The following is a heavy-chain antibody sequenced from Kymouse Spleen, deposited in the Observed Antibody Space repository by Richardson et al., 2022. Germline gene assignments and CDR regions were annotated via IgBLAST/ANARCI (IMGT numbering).Heavy chain of an antibody. CDR1: GGSFSGYY. J-gene: IGHJ5*02. D-gene: IGHD3-10*01. CDR3: ASHGSGSYRWFDP. CDR2: INHSGST. V-gene: IGHV4-34*01. Sequence: QVQLQQWGAGLLKPSETLSLTCAVYGGSFSGYYWSWIRQPPGKGLEWIGEINHSGSTNYNPSLKSRVTISVDTSKNQFSLKLSSVTAADTAVYYCASHGSGSYRWFDPWGQGTLVTVSS.